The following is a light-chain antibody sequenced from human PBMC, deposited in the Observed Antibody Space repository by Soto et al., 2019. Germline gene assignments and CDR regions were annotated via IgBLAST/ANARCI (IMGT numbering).Light chain of an antibody. V-gene: IGKV3-20*01. J-gene: IGKJ1*01. CDR3: QQYDTSPWT. Sequence: EIVLTQSPGTLSLSPGERATLSCRASESISNSYLAWYQQKPGQAPRVLIYVASTRATGIPARFSGSGSGTDFTLSISRVEPEDFAVYYCQQYDTSPWTFGQGTKVEIK. CDR2: VAS. CDR1: ESISNSY.